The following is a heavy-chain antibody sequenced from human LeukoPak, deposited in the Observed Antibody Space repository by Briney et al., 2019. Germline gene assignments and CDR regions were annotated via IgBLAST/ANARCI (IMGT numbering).Heavy chain of an antibody. V-gene: IGHV3-74*01. D-gene: IGHD2-8*02. Sequence: GGSLRLSCAASGFTFSDTWMHWVRQAPGERLVWVSRIRSDGSDTRYAESVKGRFTISRDNAKNTLYLQMNSLRAEDTAIYYCATYRQVLLPFESWGQGTLVTVSS. CDR2: IRSDGSDT. CDR3: ATYRQVLLPFES. J-gene: IGHJ4*02. CDR1: GFTFSDTW.